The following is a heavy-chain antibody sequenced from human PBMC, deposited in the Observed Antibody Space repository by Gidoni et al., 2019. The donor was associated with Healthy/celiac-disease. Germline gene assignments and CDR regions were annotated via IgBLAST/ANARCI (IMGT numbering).Heavy chain of an antibody. V-gene: IGHV4-34*01. CDR1: GGSFSGYY. J-gene: IGHJ5*02. CDR3: ARGHYYDSSDLNWFDP. Sequence: QVQLQQWGAGLLKPSEILSLSCAAYGGSFSGYYWSWIRQPPGKGLEWIGEINHSGSTNYNPSLKSRVTISVDTTKNQFSLKLSSVTAADTAVYYWARGHYYDSSDLNWFDPWGQGTLVTVSS. CDR2: INHSGST. D-gene: IGHD3-22*01.